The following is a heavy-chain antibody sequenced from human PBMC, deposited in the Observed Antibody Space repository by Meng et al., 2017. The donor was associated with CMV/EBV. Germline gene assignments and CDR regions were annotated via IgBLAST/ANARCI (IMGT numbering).Heavy chain of an antibody. V-gene: IGHV3-30-3*01. D-gene: IGHD3-3*01. Sequence: TFRSYAMHWVRQAPGKELEWVAVISYDGSNKYYADSVKGRFTISRDNSKNTLYLQMNSLRAEDTAVYYCARDLYDFWSGLIAWWFDPWGQGTLVTVSS. J-gene: IGHJ5*02. CDR1: TFRSYA. CDR2: ISYDGSNK. CDR3: ARDLYDFWSGLIAWWFDP.